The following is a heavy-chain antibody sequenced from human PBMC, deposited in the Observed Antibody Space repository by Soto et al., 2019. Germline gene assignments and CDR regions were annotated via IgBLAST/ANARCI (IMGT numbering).Heavy chain of an antibody. Sequence: QVQLQQWGAGLLKPSETLSLTCAVYGGSFSGYYWSWIRQPPGKGLEWIGEINHIGSTNYNPSLNSRVTISVDTSTNQVSLKLSSVTAADTAVHYCARVRSVLQRPNRKCDYWGQGTLVTVSS. CDR3: ARVRSVLQRPNRKCDY. V-gene: IGHV4-34*01. CDR1: GGSFSGYY. CDR2: INHIGST. D-gene: IGHD4-4*01. J-gene: IGHJ4*02.